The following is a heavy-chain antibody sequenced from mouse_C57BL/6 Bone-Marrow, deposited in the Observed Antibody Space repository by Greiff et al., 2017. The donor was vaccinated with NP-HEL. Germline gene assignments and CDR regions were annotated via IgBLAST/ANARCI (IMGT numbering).Heavy chain of an antibody. CDR2: IDPENGDT. V-gene: IGHV14-4*01. Sequence: EVQLVESGAELVRPGASVKLSCTASGFNIKDDYMHWVKQRPEQGLEWIGWIDPENGDTEYASKFQGKAPITADTSSNTAYLQLSSLTSEDTAVYYCTTSYYYGSSYGFAYWGQGTLVTVSA. J-gene: IGHJ3*01. CDR1: GFNIKDDY. D-gene: IGHD1-1*01. CDR3: TTSYYYGSSYGFAY.